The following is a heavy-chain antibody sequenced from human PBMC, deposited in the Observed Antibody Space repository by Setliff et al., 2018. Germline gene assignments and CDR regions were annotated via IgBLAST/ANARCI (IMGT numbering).Heavy chain of an antibody. Sequence: GGSLRLSCAASGFTFSSYSMNWVRQAPGKGLEWVSYISSSSSTIYYADSVKGQFTISRDNAKNSLYLQMNSLRAEDTAVYYCVRDTTSGWGCLVDVWGQGTTVTVSS. CDR3: VRDTTSGWGCLVDV. D-gene: IGHD6-25*01. J-gene: IGHJ6*02. V-gene: IGHV3-48*04. CDR2: ISSSSSTI. CDR1: GFTFSSYS.